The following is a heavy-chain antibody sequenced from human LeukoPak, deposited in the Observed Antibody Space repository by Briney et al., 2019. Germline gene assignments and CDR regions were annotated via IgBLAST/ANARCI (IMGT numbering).Heavy chain of an antibody. CDR3: ARETHGKGDY. D-gene: IGHD4-23*01. J-gene: IGHJ4*02. V-gene: IGHV3-21*05. Sequence: GGSLRLSCAASGFTFSSYAMSWVRQAPGRGLEWVSYISSSSTYTDYADSVSGRFTISRDDAKNSLYLQMNSLRAEDTAVYYCARETHGKGDYWGLGTLVTVSS. CDR2: ISSSSTYT. CDR1: GFTFSSYA.